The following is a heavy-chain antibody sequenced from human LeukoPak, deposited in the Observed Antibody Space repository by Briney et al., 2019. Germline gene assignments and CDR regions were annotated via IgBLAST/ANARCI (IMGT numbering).Heavy chain of an antibody. Sequence: PGGSLRLSCAASGFSISTYGMYWVRQAPGKGLEWVTFIRYDGTNKYYADSVKGRFTISRDNSKNTLYLQMNSLRTEDTAVYYCAKGRVGATELSAFDIWGQGTMVTVSS. CDR1: GFSISTYG. CDR2: IRYDGTNK. D-gene: IGHD1-26*01. J-gene: IGHJ3*02. CDR3: AKGRVGATELSAFDI. V-gene: IGHV3-30*02.